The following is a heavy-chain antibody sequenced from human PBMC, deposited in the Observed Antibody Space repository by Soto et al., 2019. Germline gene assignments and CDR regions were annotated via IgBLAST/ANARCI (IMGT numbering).Heavy chain of an antibody. CDR3: ARLSGCTNGVCYKFDY. V-gene: IGHV5-51*01. CDR1: GYSFPSYW. Sequence: GESLKISCKGSGYSFPSYWIGWVRQMPGKGRERMGIVYPGDSDTRYSPSFQGQVTISADKSISTAYLQWSSLKASDTAMYYCARLSGCTNGVCYKFDYWGQGTLVTVSS. D-gene: IGHD2-8*01. CDR2: VYPGDSDT. J-gene: IGHJ4*02.